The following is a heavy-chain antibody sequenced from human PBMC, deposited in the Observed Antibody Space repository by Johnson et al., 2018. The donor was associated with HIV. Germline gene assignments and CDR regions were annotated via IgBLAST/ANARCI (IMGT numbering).Heavy chain of an antibody. CDR3: ARVSFLTGYYNVMGGLVDIFDI. Sequence: VQLVESGGGLVQPGGSLRLSCAASGFTVSSNYLSWVRQAPGKGLEWVSVIYSGGSTYYADSVNGRFPISNNNSKNTLYLQMNSLRAEDTAVYYCARVSFLTGYYNVMGGLVDIFDIWGQGTMVTVSS. D-gene: IGHD3-9*01. CDR2: IYSGGST. V-gene: IGHV3-66*01. CDR1: GFTVSSNY. J-gene: IGHJ3*02.